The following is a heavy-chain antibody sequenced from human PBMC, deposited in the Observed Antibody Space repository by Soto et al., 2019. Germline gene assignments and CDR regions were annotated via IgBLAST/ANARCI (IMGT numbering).Heavy chain of an antibody. Sequence: QVQLVQSGAEVKTPGSSVRVACKASGGSFTSYTLNWVRQVPGQGLEWMGRIIPFANIATYAQAFEDRVTISADRSANTVDMALRSLTSDDPAVYYCARDKAVMNAAINMAYWVQGTLVAVSA. D-gene: IGHD3-10*01. J-gene: IGHJ4*01. V-gene: IGHV1-69*08. CDR3: ARDKAVMNAAINMAY. CDR2: IIPFANIA. CDR1: GGSFTSYT.